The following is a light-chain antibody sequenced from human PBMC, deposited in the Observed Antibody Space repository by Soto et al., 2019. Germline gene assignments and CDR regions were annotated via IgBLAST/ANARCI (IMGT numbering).Light chain of an antibody. Sequence: EIVLTQSPGTLSLSPGERVTLSCRASQSVSSSYLTWYQQKPGQAPSLLIYGASTRATGIPARFSGSGSGTDFTLTISSLEPEDFAVYYCQQRSNWLTFGGGTKVDIK. CDR1: QSVSSSY. J-gene: IGKJ4*01. V-gene: IGKV3D-20*02. CDR2: GAS. CDR3: QQRSNWLT.